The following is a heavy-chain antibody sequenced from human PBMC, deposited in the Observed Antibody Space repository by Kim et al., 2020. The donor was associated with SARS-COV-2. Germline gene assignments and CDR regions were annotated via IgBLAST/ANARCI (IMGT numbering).Heavy chain of an antibody. D-gene: IGHD2-15*01. V-gene: IGHV3-48*04. CDR1: GFTFSSYS. J-gene: IGHJ6*02. CDR2: ISSSSSTI. CDR3: ARDCSGGSCYTYYYYGMDV. Sequence: GGSLRLSCAASGFTFSSYSMNWVRQAPGKGLEWVSYISSSSSTIYYADSVKGRFTISRDNAKNSLYLQMNSLRAEDTAVYYCARDCSGGSCYTYYYYGMDVWGQGTTVTVSS.